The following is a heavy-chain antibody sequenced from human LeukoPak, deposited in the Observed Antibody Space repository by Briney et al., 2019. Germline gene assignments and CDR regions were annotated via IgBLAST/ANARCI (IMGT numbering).Heavy chain of an antibody. V-gene: IGHV4-39*01. D-gene: IGHD4/OR15-4a*01. CDR2: IYYSGST. J-gene: IGHJ4*02. Sequence: SETLSLTCAVSGGSISSSTSYWGWIRQPPGKGLEWIGRIYYSGSTFYNPSLKSRVTISVDTSKNQFSLNLSSVTAADTAVYYCARLVETTRHDYWGQGTLVTVSS. CDR1: GGSISSSTSY. CDR3: ARLVETTRHDY.